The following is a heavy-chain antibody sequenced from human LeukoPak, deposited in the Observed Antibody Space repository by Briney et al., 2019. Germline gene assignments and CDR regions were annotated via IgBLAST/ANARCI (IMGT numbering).Heavy chain of an antibody. CDR1: GCTFSSYW. V-gene: IGHV3-7*01. J-gene: IGHJ5*02. CDR3: ARHWPVAGTLDR. D-gene: IGHD6-19*01. Sequence: GGSLRLSCAASGCTFSSYWMSWVRQAPGKGLEWVANIKQDGSEKYYVDSVKGRFTISRDDAKNSQYLQMNSPRAEATAAYYGARHWPVAGTLDRWGQATLATVSS. CDR2: IKQDGSEK.